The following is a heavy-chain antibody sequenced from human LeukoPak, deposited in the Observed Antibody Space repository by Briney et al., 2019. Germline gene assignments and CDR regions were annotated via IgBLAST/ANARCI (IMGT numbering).Heavy chain of an antibody. CDR3: ARASWAYSPFDH. CDR2: IDNTAKI. J-gene: IGHJ4*02. V-gene: IGHV4-59*01. CDR1: RVSISSYY. D-gene: IGHD2-21*01. Sequence: TSETLSLTCTVSRVSISSYYWNWIRQSSGKGLEWIGYIDNTAKITTNPSLRSRVTISVDTPKNQFSLKLNSATAADTAVYYCARASWAYSPFDHWGQGILVTVSS.